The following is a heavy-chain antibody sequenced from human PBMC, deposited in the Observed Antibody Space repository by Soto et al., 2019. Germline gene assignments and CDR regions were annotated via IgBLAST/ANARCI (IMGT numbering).Heavy chain of an antibody. V-gene: IGHV4-4*07. CDR2: IYTSGST. CDR1: GGSISSYY. D-gene: IGHD1-26*01. CDR3: ARAMPAGEGSYKKSFWFDP. J-gene: IGHJ5*02. Sequence: QVQLQESGPGLVKPSETLSLTCTVSGGSISSYYWSWIRQPAGKGLEWIGRIYTSGSTNYNPSLKRRVTMSVDTSKNQFSLKLSSVTAADTAVYYCARAMPAGEGSYKKSFWFDPWGQGTLVTVSS.